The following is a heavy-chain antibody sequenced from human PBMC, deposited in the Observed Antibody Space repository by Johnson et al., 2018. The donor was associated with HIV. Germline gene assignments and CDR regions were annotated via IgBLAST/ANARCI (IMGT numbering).Heavy chain of an antibody. V-gene: IGHV3-33*01. CDR1: GFTFSSYG. CDR2: IWYDGSYK. D-gene: IGHD2-8*01. CDR3: TTARTYF. J-gene: IGHJ3*01. Sequence: QVQLVESGGGVVQPGRSLRLSCAASGFTFSSYGMHWVRQAPGKGLEWVAVIWYDGSYKYYADSVKGRFTLSRDNSKNTLYLQMNSLKTEDTAVYYCTTARTYFWGQGTMVTVSS.